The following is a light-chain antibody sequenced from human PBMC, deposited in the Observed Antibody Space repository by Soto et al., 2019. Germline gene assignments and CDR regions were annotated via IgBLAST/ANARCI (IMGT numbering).Light chain of an antibody. CDR2: KAS. Sequence: DIQMTQSPSTLSASVGDRVTITCRASQSISSWLAWYQQKPGKAPKILIYKASSLESGVPSRFSGSGSGTDFTHTISSLQPDDFATYYGQQYNSYPRTFGQGTKVEIK. V-gene: IGKV1-5*03. CDR1: QSISSW. CDR3: QQYNSYPRT. J-gene: IGKJ1*01.